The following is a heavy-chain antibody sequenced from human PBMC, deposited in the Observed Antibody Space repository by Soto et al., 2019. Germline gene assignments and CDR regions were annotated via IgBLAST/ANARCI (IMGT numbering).Heavy chain of an antibody. Sequence: QVQLVESGGGVVQPGRDLRLSCAASGFIFSNFGMHWVRQAPGKGLEWVAHISYDGSNNNYADSVKGRFTISRDNSEKSLYLQMNSLRAEDTAAYYCAKDTFYHDSSGYYVFDYWGQGTLVTVSS. V-gene: IGHV3-30*18. J-gene: IGHJ4*02. CDR3: AKDTFYHDSSGYYVFDY. CDR2: ISYDGSNN. D-gene: IGHD3-22*01. CDR1: GFIFSNFG.